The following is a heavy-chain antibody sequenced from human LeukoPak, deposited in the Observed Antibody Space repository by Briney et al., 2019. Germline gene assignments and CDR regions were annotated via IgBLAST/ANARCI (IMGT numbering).Heavy chain of an antibody. CDR2: INPNSGGT. CDR3: ARGDIVVVVAGWFDP. Sequence: ASVKVSCKASGYTFTGYYMHWVRQAPGQGLERVGWINPNSGGTNYAQKFQGRVTMTRDTSISTAYMELSRLRSDDTAVYYCARGDIVVVVAGWFDPWGQGTLVTVSS. J-gene: IGHJ5*02. V-gene: IGHV1-2*02. D-gene: IGHD2-15*01. CDR1: GYTFTGYY.